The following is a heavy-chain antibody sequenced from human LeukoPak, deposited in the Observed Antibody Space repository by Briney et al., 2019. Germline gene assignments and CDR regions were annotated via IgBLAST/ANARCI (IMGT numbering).Heavy chain of an antibody. D-gene: IGHD2-15*01. J-gene: IGHJ4*02. CDR1: GFTFSNYW. CDR3: ARDHGRYCSGGSCYFGGFFEY. CDR2: IRQDGSEK. V-gene: IGHV3-7*03. Sequence: GGSLRLSCAASGFTFSNYWMSWVRQAPGKGLEWVANIRQDGSEKYYVDSVKGRFTISRDNAKNSLYLQMNSLRAEDTAVYYCARDHGRYCSGGSCYFGGFFEYWGQGTLGTVSS.